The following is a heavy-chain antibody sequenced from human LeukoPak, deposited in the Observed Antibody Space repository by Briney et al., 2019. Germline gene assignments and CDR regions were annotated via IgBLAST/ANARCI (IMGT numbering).Heavy chain of an antibody. V-gene: IGHV3-9*01. CDR1: GFTFAAYA. J-gene: IGHJ3*02. CDR2: ITRNSGSP. D-gene: IGHD1-26*01. CDR3: ARGWGVPSLIVDARDI. Sequence: GRSLRLSCAASGFTFAAYAMRWVRQVPGKGLGWVSGITRNSGSPLYADSVKGRFTISRDTSKNSLCLQMGSLRAADTAIYYCARGWGVPSLIVDARDIWGGGPRVSVS.